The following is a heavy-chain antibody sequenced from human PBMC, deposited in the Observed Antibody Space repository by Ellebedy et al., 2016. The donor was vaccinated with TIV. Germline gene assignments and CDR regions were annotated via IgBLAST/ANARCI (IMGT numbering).Heavy chain of an antibody. Sequence: SETLSLXXAVYGGSFSGYYWGWIRQPPGKGLEWIGSIYYSGSTYYNPSLKSRVTISVDTSKNQFSLKLSSVTAADTAVYYCARLSLGGYCSSTSCLHFDYWGQGTLVTVSS. J-gene: IGHJ4*02. CDR3: ARLSLGGYCSSTSCLHFDY. CDR2: IYYSGST. D-gene: IGHD2-2*01. V-gene: IGHV4-34*01. CDR1: GGSFSGYY.